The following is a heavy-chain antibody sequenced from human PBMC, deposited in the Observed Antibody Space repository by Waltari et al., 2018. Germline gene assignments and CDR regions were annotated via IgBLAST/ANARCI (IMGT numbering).Heavy chain of an antibody. Sequence: EVQLLESGGGLVQPGGSLRLSCAASGFTFSSYAMSWVRQAPGKGLEWVSAISGSGGSTYYADSVKGRLTISRDNSKNPLYLQMNSLRAEDTAVYYCAKDSVGATTNPPYFDYWGQGTLVTVSS. CDR3: AKDSVGATTNPPYFDY. J-gene: IGHJ4*02. CDR1: GFTFSSYA. CDR2: ISGSGGST. V-gene: IGHV3-23*01. D-gene: IGHD1-26*01.